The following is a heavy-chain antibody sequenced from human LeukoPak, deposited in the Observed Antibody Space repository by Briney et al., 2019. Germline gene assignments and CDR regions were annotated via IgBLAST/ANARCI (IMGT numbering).Heavy chain of an antibody. J-gene: IGHJ3*02. CDR2: IYYSGST. Sequence: PSETLSLTCVVSGGAMSSSYWSWIRQPPGKGLEWIGYIYYSGSTNYNPSLKSRVTISVDTSKNQFSLKLSAVTAADTAVYYCARAPGGYGSGSRGAFDIWGQGTMVTVSS. CDR3: ARAPGGYGSGSRGAFDI. CDR1: GGAMSSSY. D-gene: IGHD3-10*01. V-gene: IGHV4-59*01.